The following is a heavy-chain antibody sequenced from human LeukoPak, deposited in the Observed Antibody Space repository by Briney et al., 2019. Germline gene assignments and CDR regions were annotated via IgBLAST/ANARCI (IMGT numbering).Heavy chain of an antibody. CDR2: ISYDGKNE. Sequence: GRSLRLSCAGSGFTFSPYAMHWVRQAPDKGLVWVALISYDGKNEWYADSVKGRFTISRDNSKNKLYLQMNSLRVDDTAIYYCARAATGSFDYWGQGTLVTVSS. V-gene: IGHV3-30*04. J-gene: IGHJ4*02. CDR1: GFTFSPYA. D-gene: IGHD6-13*01. CDR3: ARAATGSFDY.